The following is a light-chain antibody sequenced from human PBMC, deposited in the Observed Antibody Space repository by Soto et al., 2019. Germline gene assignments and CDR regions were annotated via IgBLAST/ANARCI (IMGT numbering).Light chain of an antibody. J-gene: IGKJ2*01. CDR2: GSS. CDR1: QTVSGNY. V-gene: IGKV3-20*01. CDR3: QQYGSSPPYT. Sequence: ENGLKQSPGILSLSPGERDTLSCGASQTVSGNYLAWYQQKPGQSPRLLIYGSSDRATGIPDRFSGSGSGTDFTLTINRVEPEDFAVYYCQQYGSSPPYTFGQGTTLEI.